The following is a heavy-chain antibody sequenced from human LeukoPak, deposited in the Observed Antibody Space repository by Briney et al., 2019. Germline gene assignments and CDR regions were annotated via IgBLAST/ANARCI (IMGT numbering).Heavy chain of an antibody. V-gene: IGHV1-69*01. J-gene: IGHJ6*04. CDR3: ARDRDCSGGSCYSPDYGMDV. CDR1: GCTFSSYA. CDR2: IIPIFGTA. Sequence: ASVKVSCKASGCTFSSYAISWVRQAPGQGLEWMGGIIPIFGTANYAQKFQGRVTITADESTSTAYMELSSLRSEDTAVYYCARDRDCSGGSCYSPDYGMDVWGKGTTVTVSS. D-gene: IGHD2-15*01.